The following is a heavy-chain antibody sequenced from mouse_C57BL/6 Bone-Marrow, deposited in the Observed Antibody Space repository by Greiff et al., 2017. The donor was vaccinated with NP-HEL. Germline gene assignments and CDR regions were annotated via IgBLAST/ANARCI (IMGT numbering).Heavy chain of an antibody. CDR3: ARSGTLFDY. Sequence: VQLQQSGPVLVKPGASVKMSCKASGYTFTDYYMNWVKQSHGKSLEWIGVINPYNGGTSYNQKFKGKATLTFDKSSSTAYMELNSLTSEDSAVYYCARSGTLFDYWGQGTTLTVSS. CDR2: INPYNGGT. V-gene: IGHV1-19*01. J-gene: IGHJ2*01. D-gene: IGHD4-1*01. CDR1: GYTFTDYY.